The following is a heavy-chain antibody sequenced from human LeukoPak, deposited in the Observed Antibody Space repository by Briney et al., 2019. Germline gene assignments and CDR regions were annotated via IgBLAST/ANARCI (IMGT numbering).Heavy chain of an antibody. D-gene: IGHD3-10*01. J-gene: IGHJ4*02. Sequence: PGGSLRLACEASGFTFRTHIMNWVRQAPGKGLEWISSITKSSTYVYYADSVKGRFTISRDNANNSLFLQMNNLGADDTGVYYCARGSGVHVWGQGTLVLVSS. CDR1: GFTFRTHI. CDR2: ITKSSTYV. CDR3: ARGSGVHV. V-gene: IGHV3-21*04.